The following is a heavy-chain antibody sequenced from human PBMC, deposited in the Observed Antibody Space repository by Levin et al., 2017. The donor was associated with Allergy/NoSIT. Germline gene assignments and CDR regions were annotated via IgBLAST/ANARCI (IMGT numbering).Heavy chain of an antibody. D-gene: IGHD6-19*01. J-gene: IGHJ4*02. Sequence: PGGSLRLSCAASGFTFSSYGMSWVRQAPGKGLEWVSAIPGNSGGTYYADSVKGRFTISRDNSKNTLYLQMNNLRDGDTAIYYCAQSSGYYGPEWGQGTLVTVSS. V-gene: IGHV3-23*01. CDR2: IPGNSGGT. CDR3: AQSSGYYGPE. CDR1: GFTFSSYG.